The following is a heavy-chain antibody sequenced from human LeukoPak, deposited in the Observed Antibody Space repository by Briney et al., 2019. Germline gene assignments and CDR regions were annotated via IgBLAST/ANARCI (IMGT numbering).Heavy chain of an antibody. D-gene: IGHD6-19*01. J-gene: IGHJ4*02. V-gene: IGHV4-4*07. Sequence: SETLSLTCTVSGGSTSSYYWSWIRQPAGKGLEWIGRIYTSGSTNYHPSLKSRVTMSVDTSKIQFSLKLSSGTDADTAVYYCAASSGWSDYWRQGTLAIVSS. CDR3: AASSGWSDY. CDR1: GGSTSSYY. CDR2: IYTSGST.